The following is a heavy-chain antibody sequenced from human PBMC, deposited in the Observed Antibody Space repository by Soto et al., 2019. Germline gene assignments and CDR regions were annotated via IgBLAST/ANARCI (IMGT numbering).Heavy chain of an antibody. CDR2: INHSGST. D-gene: IGHD5-18*01. Sequence: QVQLQQWSAGLLRPSETLSLTCAVYGGSFSGYYWSWIRQPPGKGLEWIGEINHSGSTNYNPYPKSRVTTSVDTAKSQFSLKLSSVTAADTAVYYCARTHTNKRGDTAMVTVEAFDIWGQGTMVTVSS. CDR3: ARTHTNKRGDTAMVTVEAFDI. CDR1: GGSFSGYY. J-gene: IGHJ3*02. V-gene: IGHV4-34*01.